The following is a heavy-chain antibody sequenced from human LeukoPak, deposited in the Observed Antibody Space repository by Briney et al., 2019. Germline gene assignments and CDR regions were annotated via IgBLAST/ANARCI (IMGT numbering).Heavy chain of an antibody. CDR2: ISYDGSNK. V-gene: IGHV3-30*04. Sequence: GGSLRLPCAASGLNFRSYALHWVRQAPGKGLAWVAVISYDGSNKYYADTVKGRFTISRDNSKNTLYLQMNSLRAEDTAVYYCARSSSTSWDAFDIWGQGTMVTVSS. J-gene: IGHJ3*02. CDR3: ARSSSTSWDAFDI. CDR1: GLNFRSYA. D-gene: IGHD2-2*01.